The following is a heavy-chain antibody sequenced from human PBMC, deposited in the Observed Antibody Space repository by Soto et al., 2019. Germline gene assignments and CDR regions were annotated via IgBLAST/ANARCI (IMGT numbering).Heavy chain of an antibody. Sequence: QITLRESGPTRVKPTQTLTLTCTFSGFSLSARPVAVGWIRQPPGKALERLALIYWDDDKRYSPSLMSRLTITKHTPKTQVVLTRTNMAPLDTAIYYCVHRAGIDGNWNGGYFDYWGQGALVTVSS. J-gene: IGHJ4*02. CDR1: GFSLSARPVA. CDR2: IYWDDDK. D-gene: IGHD1-1*01. V-gene: IGHV2-5*02. CDR3: VHRAGIDGNWNGGYFDY.